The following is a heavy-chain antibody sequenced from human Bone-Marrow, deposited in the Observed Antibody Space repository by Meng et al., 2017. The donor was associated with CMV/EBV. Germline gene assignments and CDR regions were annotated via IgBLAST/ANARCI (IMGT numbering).Heavy chain of an antibody. D-gene: IGHD2-2*02. CDR1: GFTFSSYG. Sequence: GGSLRLSCAASGFTFSSYGMHWVRQAPGKGLEWVAFIRYDGSNKYYADSVKGRFTISRDNSKNTLHLQMNSLRAEDTAVYYCAKGSYCSSTSCYRGAFDIWGQGTMVTV. J-gene: IGHJ3*02. CDR2: IRYDGSNK. V-gene: IGHV3-30*02. CDR3: AKGSYCSSTSCYRGAFDI.